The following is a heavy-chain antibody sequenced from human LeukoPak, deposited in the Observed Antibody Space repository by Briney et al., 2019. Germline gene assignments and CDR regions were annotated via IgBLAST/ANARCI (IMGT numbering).Heavy chain of an antibody. CDR2: IYYSGGT. Sequence: PSETLSLTCTVSGGSISSGDYYWSWIRQPPGKGLEWIGYIYYSGGTYYNPSLKSRVTISVDTSKNQFSLKLSSVTAADTAVYYCARGGKAAVRFDLWGRGTLVTVSS. CDR3: ARGGKAAVRFDL. V-gene: IGHV4-30-4*01. D-gene: IGHD2-15*01. J-gene: IGHJ2*01. CDR1: GGSISSGDYY.